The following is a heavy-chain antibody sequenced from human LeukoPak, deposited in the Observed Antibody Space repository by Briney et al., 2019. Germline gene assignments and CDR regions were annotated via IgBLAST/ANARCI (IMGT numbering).Heavy chain of an antibody. V-gene: IGHV6-1*01. CDR3: ARLGRDIKQATSGMDV. Sequence: SQTLSLTCAISGDSVSNDTADWSWIRQSPSRGLEWLGRTYYRSKWYYDYAISVKSRMTIDLETSKNRFSLHLNSVTPDDTAVYYCARLGRDIKQATSGMDVWGQGTTVTVSS. CDR2: TYYRSKWYY. CDR1: GDSVSNDTAD. J-gene: IGHJ6*02.